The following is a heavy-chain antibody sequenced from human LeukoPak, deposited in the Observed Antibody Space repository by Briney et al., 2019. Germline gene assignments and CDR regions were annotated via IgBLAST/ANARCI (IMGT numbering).Heavy chain of an antibody. D-gene: IGHD2-15*01. CDR1: GYTFATYG. Sequence: ASVKVSCKASGYTFATYGITWVRQAPGQGLEFMGWITAYNGNTKHVQKLQGRVTMTTDTSTNTAYMELRSLRSDDTAVYYCARGAPGSSCSGGSCPYFDYWGQGTLVSVSS. V-gene: IGHV1-18*01. J-gene: IGHJ4*02. CDR3: ARGAPGSSCSGGSCPYFDY. CDR2: ITAYNGNT.